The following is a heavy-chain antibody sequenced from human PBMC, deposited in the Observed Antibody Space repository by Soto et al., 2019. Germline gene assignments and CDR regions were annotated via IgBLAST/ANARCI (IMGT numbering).Heavy chain of an antibody. J-gene: IGHJ4*02. D-gene: IGHD3-9*01. CDR2: INHSGST. CDR1: GGSFSGYY. CDR3: ARGDRYYDILTGYHYYFDY. V-gene: IGHV4-34*01. Sequence: PSETLSLTCAVYGGSFSGYYWSRIRQPPGKGLEWIGEINHSGSTNYNPSLKSRVTISVDTSKNQFSLKLSSVTAADTAVYYCARGDRYYDILTGYHYYFDYWGQGTLVTVSS.